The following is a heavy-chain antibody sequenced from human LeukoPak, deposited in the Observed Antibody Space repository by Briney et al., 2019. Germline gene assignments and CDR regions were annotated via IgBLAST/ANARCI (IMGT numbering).Heavy chain of an antibody. V-gene: IGHV4-59*01. CDR3: ARVQYTSGWLRGYYFDY. CDR1: GGSISSYF. CDR2: IYYSGST. D-gene: IGHD6-19*01. Sequence: SETLSLTCTVSGGSISSYFWSWIRQPPGKGLEWIGYIYYSGSTNYDPSLKSRVTISVDTSKNQFSLKLSSVTAADTAVYYCARVQYTSGWLRGYYFDYWGLGTLVTVSS. J-gene: IGHJ4*02.